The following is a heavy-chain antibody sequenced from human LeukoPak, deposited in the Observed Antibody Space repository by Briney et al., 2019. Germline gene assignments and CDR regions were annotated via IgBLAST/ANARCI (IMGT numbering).Heavy chain of an antibody. Sequence: SETLSPTCSVSGGSISSSSYYWGWIRQPPGKGLEWIGSIYYSGSTYYNPPLKSRVTISVDTSKNQFSLKLSSVTAADTAVYYCARHSGYDFGMDVWGQGTTVIVSS. CDR1: GGSISSSSYY. D-gene: IGHD5-12*01. CDR3: ARHSGYDFGMDV. J-gene: IGHJ6*02. CDR2: IYYSGST. V-gene: IGHV4-39*01.